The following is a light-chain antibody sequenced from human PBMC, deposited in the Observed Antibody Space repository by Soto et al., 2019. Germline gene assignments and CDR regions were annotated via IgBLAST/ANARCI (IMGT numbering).Light chain of an antibody. V-gene: IGKV2-28*01. J-gene: IGKJ3*01. CDR3: MQALQTPFT. CDR1: QSLLHSNGYNY. CDR2: LGS. Sequence: EIVMTQSPLSLPVTPGEPASISCRSSQSLLHSNGYNYLDWYLQKPGQSPQLLIYLGSNRASGVPDRFSGSGSGTDFTLKISRLEAEDVGVYYCMQALQTPFTFGPGTKVDIK.